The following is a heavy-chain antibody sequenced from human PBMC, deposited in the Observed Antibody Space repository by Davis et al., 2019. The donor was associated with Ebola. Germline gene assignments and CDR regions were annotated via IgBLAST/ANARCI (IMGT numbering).Heavy chain of an antibody. CDR2: INPSGGSP. CDR3: ARVGYQWNYRAFLDH. Sequence: ASVQVSCKASGYTFTSYYMHWVRHAPGQGLEWMGMINPSGGSPTYAQKFQGRVTMTRDPSTSTIYMEVTSLSSEDTAVYYCARVGYQWNYRAFLDHWGQGTLVTVSS. J-gene: IGHJ4*02. D-gene: IGHD1-7*01. V-gene: IGHV1-46*01. CDR1: GYTFTSYY.